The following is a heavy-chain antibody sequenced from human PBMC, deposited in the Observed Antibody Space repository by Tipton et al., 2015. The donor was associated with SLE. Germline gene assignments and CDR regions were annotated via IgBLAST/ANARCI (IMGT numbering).Heavy chain of an antibody. CDR3: ARALTIFGVAINDYNGMDV. V-gene: IGHV4-34*01. D-gene: IGHD3-3*01. CDR1: GGSFSDYY. CDR2: IKHSGST. J-gene: IGHJ6*02. Sequence: LRLSCAVYGGSFSDYYWSWIRQAPGKGLEWIGDIKHSGSTNYKPSLKSRLTITIDTSKTQFSLKLTSVTAADTAVYYCARALTIFGVAINDYNGMDVWGQGTTVTVSS.